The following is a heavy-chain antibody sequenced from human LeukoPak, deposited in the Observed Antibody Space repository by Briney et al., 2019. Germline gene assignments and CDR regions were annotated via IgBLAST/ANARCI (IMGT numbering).Heavy chain of an antibody. CDR3: AKETGWSSLGEDDH. J-gene: IGHJ4*02. V-gene: IGHV3-23*01. Sequence: QPGGSLRLSCAASGFTFSSYAMHWVRQAPGRGLEWVAGISGSADSSYADSVKGRFTISRDNSKNTLYLQLNSLTGEDTAVYFCAKETGWSSLGEDDHWGQGILVSVSS. CDR2: ISGSADS. D-gene: IGHD3-16*01. CDR1: GFTFSSYA.